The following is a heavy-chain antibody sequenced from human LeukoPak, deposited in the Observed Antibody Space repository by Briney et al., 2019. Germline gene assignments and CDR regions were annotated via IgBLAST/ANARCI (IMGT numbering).Heavy chain of an antibody. CDR2: IHYGSNK. J-gene: IGHJ4*02. V-gene: IGHV3-30*02. CDR3: AKDPIRGVRPYYFSS. Sequence: GGSLRLSCAASGFTFSSYEMNWVRQAPGRGLEWVAFIHYGSNKYYANSVKGRFTISRDNSKSTLYLHMNSLRAEDTAVYYCAKDPIRGVRPYYFSSWGQGTLVTVSS. D-gene: IGHD3-10*01. CDR1: GFTFSSYE.